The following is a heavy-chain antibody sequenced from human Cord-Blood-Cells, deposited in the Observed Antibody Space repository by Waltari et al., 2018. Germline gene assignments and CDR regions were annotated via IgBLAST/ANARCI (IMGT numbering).Heavy chain of an antibody. V-gene: IGHV2-5*02. Sequence: QITLKESGPMLVKPTQTLTLTCTFSGFSLSTSGVGVGWIRQPPGKALEWLALIYWDDDKRYSPSLKSRLTITKDSSKNQVVLTMTNMDPVDTATYYCAHRREGGGYFDYWGQGTLVTVSS. CDR3: AHRREGGGYFDY. CDR1: GFSLSTSGVG. J-gene: IGHJ4*02. D-gene: IGHD2-15*01. CDR2: IYWDDDK.